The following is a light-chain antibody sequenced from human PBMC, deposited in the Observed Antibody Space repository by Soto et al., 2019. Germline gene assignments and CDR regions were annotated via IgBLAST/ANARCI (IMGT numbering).Light chain of an antibody. J-gene: IGKJ3*01. CDR1: QSVLYSSNNKNY. Sequence: DIVMTQSPDSLAVSLGERATINCKSSQSVLYSSNNKNYLAWYQQNPGQPPKLLIYWASTRESGVPDRFSGSGSGTDFTLTINSXXXXDVAVYYCQQYYNTPFTFGPGT. CDR2: WAS. V-gene: IGKV4-1*01. CDR3: QQYYNTPFT.